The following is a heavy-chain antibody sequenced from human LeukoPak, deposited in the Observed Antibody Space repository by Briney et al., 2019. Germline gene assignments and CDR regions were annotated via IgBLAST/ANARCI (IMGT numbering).Heavy chain of an antibody. D-gene: IGHD2-15*01. V-gene: IGHV3-21*01. Sequence: GGSLRLSCAASGFTFSSYSMNWVRQAPGKGLEWVSSISSSSSYIDYAHSVKGRFTISRDNAKNSLYLQMNSLRAEDTAVYYCARDHEGYCSGGSCSLFDYWGQGTLVTVSS. CDR3: ARDHEGYCSGGSCSLFDY. J-gene: IGHJ4*02. CDR2: ISSSSSYI. CDR1: GFTFSSYS.